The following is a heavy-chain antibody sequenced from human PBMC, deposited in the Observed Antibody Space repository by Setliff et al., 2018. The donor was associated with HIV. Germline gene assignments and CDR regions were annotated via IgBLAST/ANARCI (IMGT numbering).Heavy chain of an antibody. V-gene: IGHV1-2*06. CDR1: EYSFTDYY. CDR2: INPNSGGT. D-gene: IGHD3-3*01. J-gene: IGHJ4*02. CDR3: ARGPPVLRFLVDNDY. Sequence: ASVKVSCKTSEYSFTDYYIHWIRQAPGQGLEWMGRINPNSGGTDYAQKLQGRVTMTTDTSTSTAYMELRSLRSDDTAVYYCARGPPVLRFLVDNDYWGQGTLVTVSS.